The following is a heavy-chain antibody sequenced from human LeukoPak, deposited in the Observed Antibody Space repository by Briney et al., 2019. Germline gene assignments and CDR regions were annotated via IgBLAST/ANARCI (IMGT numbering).Heavy chain of an antibody. CDR2: ISGSGGST. CDR3: AKDSGYSYAYNWFDP. CDR1: GFTFSSYA. V-gene: IGHV3-23*01. D-gene: IGHD5-18*01. J-gene: IGHJ5*02. Sequence: GGSLRLSCAASGFTFSSYAMSWARQAPGKGLEWVSAISGSGGSTYYADSVKGRFTISRDNSKNTLYLQMNSLRAEDTAVYYCAKDSGYSYAYNWFDPWGQGTLVTVSS.